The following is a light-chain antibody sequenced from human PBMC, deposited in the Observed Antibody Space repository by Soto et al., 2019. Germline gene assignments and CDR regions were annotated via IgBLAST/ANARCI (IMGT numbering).Light chain of an antibody. CDR2: AVS. CDR1: QNITRY. Sequence: DIQMTQSPSSLSASVGDRVTITCRASQNITRYLNWYQQKPGKAPKLLIYAVSDLQSGVPSRFNGSGSGTDFTLIISSLQPEDFAAYYCQQSYSMPRTFGQGTKVDIK. V-gene: IGKV1-39*01. J-gene: IGKJ1*01. CDR3: QQSYSMPRT.